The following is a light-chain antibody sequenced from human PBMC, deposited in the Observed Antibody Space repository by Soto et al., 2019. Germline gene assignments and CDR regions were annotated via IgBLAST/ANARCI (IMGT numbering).Light chain of an antibody. J-gene: IGLJ2*01. CDR1: SSDVGGYNY. Sequence: QSALTQPSSVSGSPGQSITISCTGTSSDVGGYNYVSWYQQHPGKAPKVMIYDVSNRPSGVSNRFSGSKSGNTASLTISGLQAEDEADYSCSSYPSSSTRVFGGGTKLTVL. CDR2: DVS. CDR3: SSYPSSSTRV. V-gene: IGLV2-14*01.